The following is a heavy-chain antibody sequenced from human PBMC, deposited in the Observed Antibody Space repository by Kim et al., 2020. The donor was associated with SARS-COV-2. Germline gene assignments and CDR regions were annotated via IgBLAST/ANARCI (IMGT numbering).Heavy chain of an antibody. V-gene: IGHV3-30*04. CDR3: ARDVPGRDSSRDYFDY. D-gene: IGHD6-6*01. Sequence: GGSLRLSCAASGFTFSSYAMHWVRQAPGKGLEWVAVISYDGRNKYYADSVKGRFTISRDNSKNTLYLQMNSLRAEDTAVYYCARDVPGRDSSRDYFDYWGQGTLVTVSS. CDR2: ISYDGRNK. CDR1: GFTFSSYA. J-gene: IGHJ4*02.